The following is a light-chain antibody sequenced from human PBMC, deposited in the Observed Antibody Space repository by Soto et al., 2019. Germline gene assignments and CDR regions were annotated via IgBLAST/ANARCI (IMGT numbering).Light chain of an antibody. CDR2: SAS. J-gene: IGKJ1*01. CDR1: QDITND. Sequence: DIQMTQSPSSLSASVGDRVTITCRASQDITNDLAWYQQKPGKAPKRLIYSASTLQDGVPSRFSGSGFGTAFTLTIDSLQPEDFAAYYCLQHHSFPWAFGQGTKVEIK. CDR3: LQHHSFPWA. V-gene: IGKV1-17*01.